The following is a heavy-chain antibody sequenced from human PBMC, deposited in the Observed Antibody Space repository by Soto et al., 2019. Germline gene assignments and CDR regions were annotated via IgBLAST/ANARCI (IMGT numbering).Heavy chain of an antibody. J-gene: IGHJ5*02. Sequence: LSLTCTVSGGSISSYYWSWIRQPPGKGLEWIGYIYYIGSTNYNPSLKSRVTISVDTSKNQFSLKLSSVAAADTAVYYCARGLRRQLLNWFDPWGQGTLVTVSS. V-gene: IGHV4-59*01. CDR2: IYYIGST. CDR1: GGSISSYY. CDR3: ARGLRRQLLNWFDP. D-gene: IGHD2-2*01.